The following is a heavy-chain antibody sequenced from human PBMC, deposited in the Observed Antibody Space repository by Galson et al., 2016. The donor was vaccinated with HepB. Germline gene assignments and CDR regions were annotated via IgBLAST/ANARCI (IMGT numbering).Heavy chain of an antibody. CDR1: GFTLSDYY. CDR2: IGSSSRYT. Sequence: SLRLSCAASGFTLSDYYMSWIRQAPGKGLEWISYIGSSSRYTNYADSVKGRFTISRDNAKNSLYLQMNSLRAEDTAVYYCARETGAVAGRPFDYWGQGTLVTVSS. J-gene: IGHJ4*02. CDR3: ARETGAVAGRPFDY. V-gene: IGHV3-11*06. D-gene: IGHD6-19*01.